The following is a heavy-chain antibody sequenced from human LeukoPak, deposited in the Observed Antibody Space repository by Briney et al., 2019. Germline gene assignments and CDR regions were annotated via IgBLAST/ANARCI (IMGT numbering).Heavy chain of an antibody. D-gene: IGHD3-22*01. CDR3: AKAYYYDSYMDV. V-gene: IGHV3-53*05. CDR1: GFTVSTND. J-gene: IGHJ6*03. CDR2: IYSGRST. Sequence: GGSLRLSCAVSGFTVSTNDMSWVRQAPGKGLEWVSVIYSGRSTDYADSVKGRFAISRDNSKNTLYLQMSSLRAEDTAVYYCAKAYYYDSYMDVWGKGTTVTVSS.